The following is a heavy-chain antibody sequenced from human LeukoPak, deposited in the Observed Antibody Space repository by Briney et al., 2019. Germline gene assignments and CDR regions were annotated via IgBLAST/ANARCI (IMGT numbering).Heavy chain of an antibody. Sequence: ASVKVSCKASGYTFTSYDINWVRQATGQGLEWMGWMNPNSGNTGYAQKFQGRATITRNTSISTAYMELSSLRSEDTAVYYCARIHSSSYTFDYWGQGTLVTVSS. V-gene: IGHV1-8*03. J-gene: IGHJ4*02. CDR3: ARIHSSSYTFDY. CDR2: MNPNSGNT. D-gene: IGHD6-6*01. CDR1: GYTFTSYD.